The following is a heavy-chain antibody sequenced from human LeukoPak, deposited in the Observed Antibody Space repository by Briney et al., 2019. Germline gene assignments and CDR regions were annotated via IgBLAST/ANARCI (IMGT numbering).Heavy chain of an antibody. J-gene: IGHJ4*02. CDR3: ARGAFSGGSCYSPVCYFDY. D-gene: IGHD2-15*01. V-gene: IGHV1-2*02. CDR2: INPNSGGT. Sequence: ASVKVSCKASGYTFTGYYMHWVRQAPGQGLEWMGWINPNSGGTNYAQKFQGSVTMTWDMSISTAYMDLSRLRSDDTAVYYCARGAFSGGSCYSPVCYFDYWGQGTLVTVSS. CDR1: GYTFTGYY.